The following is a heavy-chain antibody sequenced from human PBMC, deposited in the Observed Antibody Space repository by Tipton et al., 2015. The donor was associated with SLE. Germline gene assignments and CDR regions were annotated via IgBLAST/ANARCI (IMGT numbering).Heavy chain of an antibody. CDR2: IHSSGST. CDR1: GGSISGYY. D-gene: IGHD3-3*01. J-gene: IGHJ6*03. CDR3: ARLQYLFAGINV. Sequence: TLSLTCTVSGGSISGYYWSWIRQPPGKGLEWIAYIHSSGSTNYNPSLKSRVTISADTSKNQFSLRLTSLAAADTAIYFCARLQYLFAGINVWGKGTAVTVS. V-gene: IGHV4-59*12.